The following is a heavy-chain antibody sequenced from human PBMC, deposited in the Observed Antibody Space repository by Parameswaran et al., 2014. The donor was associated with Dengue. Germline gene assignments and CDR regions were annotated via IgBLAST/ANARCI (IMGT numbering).Heavy chain of an antibody. D-gene: IGHD3-22*01. Sequence: WIRQPPGMGLEWIGYIYYSGSTNYNPSLKSRVTISVDTSKNQFSLKLSSVTAADTAVYYCARLSDYYDSSGYYFDPWGQGTLVTVSS. CDR2: IYYSGST. J-gene: IGHJ5*02. CDR3: ARLSDYYDSSGYYFDP. V-gene: IGHV4-59*08.